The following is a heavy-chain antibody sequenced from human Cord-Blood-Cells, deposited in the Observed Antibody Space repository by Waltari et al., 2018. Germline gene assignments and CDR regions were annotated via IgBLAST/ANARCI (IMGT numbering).Heavy chain of an antibody. V-gene: IGHV1-2*02. Sequence: QVQLVQSGAEVKKPGASVKVSCKASGYTFTGYYMHWVRQAPGQGLEWMGWFNPNSGGTNYAQKFQGRVTMTRDTSISTAYMELSRLRSDDTAVYYCARGGPLYYDILTGYFDYWGQGTLVTVSS. CDR1: GYTFTGYY. CDR2: FNPNSGGT. J-gene: IGHJ4*02. CDR3: ARGGPLYYDILTGYFDY. D-gene: IGHD3-9*01.